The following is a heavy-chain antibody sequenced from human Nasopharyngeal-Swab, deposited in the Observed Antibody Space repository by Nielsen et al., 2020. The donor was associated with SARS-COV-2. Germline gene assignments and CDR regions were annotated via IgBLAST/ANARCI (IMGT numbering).Heavy chain of an antibody. Sequence: SETLSLTCSVSGGSISSSSHYWGWIRQPPGKGLEWIGSIYYSGSTYYNPSLKSRVTISVHTSKNQFSLKLSSVTAADTAVYYCARSPSSSWSTYYYGMDVWGQGTTVTVSS. D-gene: IGHD6-13*01. CDR2: IYYSGST. CDR3: ARSPSSSWSTYYYGMDV. CDR1: GGSISSSSHY. V-gene: IGHV4-39*01. J-gene: IGHJ6*02.